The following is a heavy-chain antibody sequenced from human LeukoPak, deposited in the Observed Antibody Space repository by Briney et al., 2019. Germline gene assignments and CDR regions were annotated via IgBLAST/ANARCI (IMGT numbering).Heavy chain of an antibody. CDR1: GLTFSSYA. CDR2: ISGSGGST. Sequence: PGGSLRLSCAASGLTFSSYAMSWVRQAPGKGLEWVSAISGSGGSTYYADSVKGRFTISRDNSKNTLYLQMNGLRAEDTAVYYWARSVVGASYAFDIWGQGTMVTVSS. V-gene: IGHV3-23*01. D-gene: IGHD1-26*01. CDR3: ARSVVGASYAFDI. J-gene: IGHJ3*02.